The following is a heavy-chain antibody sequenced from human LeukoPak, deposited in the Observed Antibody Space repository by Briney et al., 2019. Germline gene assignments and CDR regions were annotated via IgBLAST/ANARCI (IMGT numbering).Heavy chain of an antibody. CDR2: IKQDGSEK. D-gene: IGHD3-22*01. V-gene: IGHV3-7*01. J-gene: IGHJ4*02. CDR3: ARDGTFYYDSKGGFDY. CDR1: GFTFSSYA. Sequence: PGGSLRLSCAASGFTFSSYAMHWVRQAPGKGLEWVANIKQDGSEKYYVDSVKGRFTISRDNAKNSLYLQMNSLRAEDTAVYYCARDGTFYYDSKGGFDYWGQGTLVTVSS.